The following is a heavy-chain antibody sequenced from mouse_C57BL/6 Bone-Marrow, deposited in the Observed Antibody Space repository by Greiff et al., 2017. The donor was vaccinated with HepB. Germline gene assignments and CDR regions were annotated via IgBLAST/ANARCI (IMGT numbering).Heavy chain of an antibody. CDR3: ARRGWLLRRYFDV. J-gene: IGHJ1*03. V-gene: IGHV1-80*01. CDR2: IYPGDGDT. D-gene: IGHD2-3*01. Sequence: QVQLKESGAELVKPGASVKISCKASGYAFSSYWMNWVKQRPGKGLEWIGQIYPGDGDTNYNGKFKGKATLTADKSSSTAYMQLSSLTSEDSAVYFCARRGWLLRRYFDVWGTGTTVTVSS. CDR1: GYAFSSYW.